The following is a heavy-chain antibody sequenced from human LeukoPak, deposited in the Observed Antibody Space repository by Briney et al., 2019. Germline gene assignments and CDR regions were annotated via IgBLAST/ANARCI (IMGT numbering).Heavy chain of an antibody. D-gene: IGHD6-13*01. CDR2: ISYDGSNK. V-gene: IGHV3-30*04. CDR3: ARDPPHGQQLGFDY. Sequence: GRSLRLSCAASGFTFSSYAMHWVRQAPGKGLEWVAVISYDGSNKYYADSVKGRFTISRDNSKNTLYLQMNSLRAEDTAVYYCARDPPHGQQLGFDYWGQGTLVTVSS. CDR1: GFTFSSYA. J-gene: IGHJ4*02.